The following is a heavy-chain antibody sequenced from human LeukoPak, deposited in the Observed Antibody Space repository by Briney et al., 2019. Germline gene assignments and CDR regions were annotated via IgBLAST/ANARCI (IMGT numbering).Heavy chain of an antibody. CDR3: AKDEGFRGSYLLS. Sequence: GGSLRLSCAASGFTFSSYAMSWVRLAPGKGLQWVSAISGSAGSAYYADSVKGRFTISRDNSKNTLYLQMNSLRADDTAVYYCAKDEGFRGSYLLSWGQGALVTASS. J-gene: IGHJ5*02. D-gene: IGHD1-26*01. CDR2: ISGSAGSA. V-gene: IGHV3-23*01. CDR1: GFTFSSYA.